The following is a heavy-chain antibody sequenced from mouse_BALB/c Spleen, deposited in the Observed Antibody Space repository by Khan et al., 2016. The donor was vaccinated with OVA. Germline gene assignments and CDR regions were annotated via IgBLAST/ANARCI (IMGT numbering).Heavy chain of an antibody. Sequence: VQLQQSGPELVKPGASVKMSCKASGYTFTNYIIHWVKQKPGQGLEWIGYINPYNDGATYNDKFKDKATLTSEKSSSTASMELSGLTSEDSAVYYCARDYGSSFWFAYWGQGTLVTVSA. J-gene: IGHJ3*01. CDR3: ARDYGSSFWFAY. CDR1: GYTFTNYI. D-gene: IGHD1-1*01. V-gene: IGHV1S136*01. CDR2: INPYNDGA.